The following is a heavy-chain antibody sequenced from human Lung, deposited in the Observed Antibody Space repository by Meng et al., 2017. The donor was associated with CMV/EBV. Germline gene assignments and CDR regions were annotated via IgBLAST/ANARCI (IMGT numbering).Heavy chain of an antibody. CDR1: GFTFSSYS. Sequence: GESLKISCAASGFTFSSYSMNWVRQAPGKGLEWVSSISSSGTYIYYADSVKGRFTISRDNPQNSLYLQMNSLRAEDKAVYYCARDVSHRSSAYSAIYSFFALDVWGQGTPVTVSS. J-gene: IGHJ6*02. V-gene: IGHV3-21*01. D-gene: IGHD2-2*01. CDR2: ISSSGTYI. CDR3: ARDVSHRSSAYSAIYSFFALDV.